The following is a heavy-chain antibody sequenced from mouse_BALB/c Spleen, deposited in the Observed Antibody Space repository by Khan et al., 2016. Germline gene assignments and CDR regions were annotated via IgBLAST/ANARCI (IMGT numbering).Heavy chain of an antibody. CDR3: ARSPYDYDVGFAY. CDR1: GFNIKDTY. J-gene: IGHJ3*01. CDR2: IDPANGNT. D-gene: IGHD2-4*01. Sequence: EVQLQESGAELVKPGASVKLSCTASGFNIKDTYMHWVKQRPEQGLEWIGRIDPANGNTKYDPKFQGKATITADTSSNTASLQLSSLTSEDTAVYYCARSPYDYDVGFAYWGQGTLVTVSA. V-gene: IGHV14-3*02.